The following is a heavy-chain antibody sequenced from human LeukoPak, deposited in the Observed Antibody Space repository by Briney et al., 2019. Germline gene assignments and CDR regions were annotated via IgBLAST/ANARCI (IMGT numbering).Heavy chain of an antibody. Sequence: GGSLRLSCAASGFTFSNTWMTWVRQAPGKGLEWVGRIKTKAEGETTDFAAPVQGRFTISGDDSKTTLYLHMDSLKTEDTAVYFCTKLWLGGLDIWGQGTMVTVSS. J-gene: IGHJ3*02. V-gene: IGHV3-15*01. CDR1: GFTFSNTW. CDR2: IKTKAEGETT. CDR3: TKLWLGGLDI. D-gene: IGHD3-10*01.